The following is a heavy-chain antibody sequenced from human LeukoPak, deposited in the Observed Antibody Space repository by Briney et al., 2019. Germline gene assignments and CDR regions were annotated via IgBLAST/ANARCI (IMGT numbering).Heavy chain of an antibody. V-gene: IGHV1-18*01. J-gene: IGHJ4*03. CDR3: ARDSRSYCGGDCYADY. CDR2: ISAYNGNT. Sequence: ASVKVSCKASGYTFTSYGISWVRQAPGQGLEWMGWISAYNGNTNYAQKLQGRVTMTTDTSTSTAYMELRSLRSDDTAVYYCARDSRSYCGGDCYADYWGQGTTVTVSS. CDR1: GYTFTSYG. D-gene: IGHD2-21*01.